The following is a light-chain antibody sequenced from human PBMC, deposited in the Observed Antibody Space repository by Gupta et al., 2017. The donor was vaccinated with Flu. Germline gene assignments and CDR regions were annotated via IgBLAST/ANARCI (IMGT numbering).Light chain of an antibody. V-gene: IGLV2-14*03. CDR1: SSDIGAFNH. CDR3: GSGTSGPSYV. Sequence: TISCTGTSSDIGAFNHISWHQQHPDKARKIIIYDVINRPTAVSHRFSGSKSGNTASLTISGLQAEDEADYYCGSGTSGPSYVFGPGTKVTVL. CDR2: DVI. J-gene: IGLJ1*01.